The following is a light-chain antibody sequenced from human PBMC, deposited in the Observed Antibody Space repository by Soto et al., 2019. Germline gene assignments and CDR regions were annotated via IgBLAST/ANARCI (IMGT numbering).Light chain of an antibody. Sequence: QSVLTQPASVSGSPGQSITISCNGTSSDVGGYNYVSWYQQHPGKAPKVMIYDVSNRPPGVSNRFSGSKSGNTASLTISGLQAEDEADYYCNSYTSSSTLVFGGGTKVTVL. CDR3: NSYTSSSTLV. J-gene: IGLJ3*02. CDR1: SSDVGGYNY. V-gene: IGLV2-14*01. CDR2: DVS.